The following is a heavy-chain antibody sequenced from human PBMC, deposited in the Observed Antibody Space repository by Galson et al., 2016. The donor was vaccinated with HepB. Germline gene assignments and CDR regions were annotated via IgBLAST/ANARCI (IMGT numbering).Heavy chain of an antibody. CDR1: GFSLNTRGMC. D-gene: IGHD4-17*01. V-gene: IGHV2-70*01. J-gene: IGHJ4*02. Sequence: PALVKPTQTLTLTCTFSGFSLNTRGMCISWIRQPPGKALEWLALIDWDDSKYYSTSLKTRLTISKDTSNNQVVLTMTNMDPVDTATYYCARIPPGGDYAVRHFDAWGQGTLVTVSS. CDR3: ARIPPGGDYAVRHFDA. CDR2: IDWDDSK.